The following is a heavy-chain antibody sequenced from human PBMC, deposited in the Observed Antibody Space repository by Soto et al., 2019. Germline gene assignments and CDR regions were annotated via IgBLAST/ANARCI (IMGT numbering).Heavy chain of an antibody. J-gene: IGHJ4*02. CDR3: RKAGTRNYYTFFHY. CDR2: ISGSGSST. V-gene: IGHV3-23*01. D-gene: IGHD3-10*01. Sequence: GGTLRLSCAVSGITLSRSAMTWARQAPGKGSEAVSAISGSGSSTYEAASEKGRFPLTRYNSNITLYLQMNSLRAENPSVYSCRKAGTRNYYTFFHYAGQGTLV. CDR1: GITLSRSA.